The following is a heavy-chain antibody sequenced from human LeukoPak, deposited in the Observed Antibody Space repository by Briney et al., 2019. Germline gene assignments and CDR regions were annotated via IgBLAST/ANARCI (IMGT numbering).Heavy chain of an antibody. D-gene: IGHD6-6*01. CDR2: IYYSGST. CDR3: ARYSSSSPDYYYYYYMDV. V-gene: IGHV4-59*01. CDR1: GGSFSGYY. J-gene: IGHJ6*03. Sequence: SETLSLTCAVYGGSFSGYYWSWIRQPPGKGLEWIGYIYYSGSTNYNPSLKSRVTISVDTSKNQFSLKLSSVTAADTAVYYCARYSSSSPDYYYYYYMDVWGKGTTVTVSS.